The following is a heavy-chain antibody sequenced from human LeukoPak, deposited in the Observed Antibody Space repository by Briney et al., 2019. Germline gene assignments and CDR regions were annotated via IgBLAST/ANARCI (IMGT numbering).Heavy chain of an antibody. CDR3: AKDALLWFGELFDY. V-gene: IGHV1-8*01. Sequence: ASVKVSCKASGYTFTSYDINWVRQATGQGLEWMGWMNPNSGNTGYAQKFQGRVTMTRNTSISTAYMELSSLRSEDTAVYYCAKDALLWFGELFDYWGQGTLVTVSS. D-gene: IGHD3-10*01. CDR2: MNPNSGNT. J-gene: IGHJ4*02. CDR1: GYTFTSYD.